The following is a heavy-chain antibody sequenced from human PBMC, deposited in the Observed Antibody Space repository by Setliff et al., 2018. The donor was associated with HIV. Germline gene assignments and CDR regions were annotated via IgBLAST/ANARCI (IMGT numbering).Heavy chain of an antibody. Sequence: SETLSLTCAVSGGSFSAYYWGCIRQSPHKGLEWIGEIDHTGSAYYNPSLISRVTISVDTSKNRFSLKLSSVTAADTALYYCARGPRVFAAVVETPFAFWGQGTRVTVSS. CDR2: IDHTGSA. V-gene: IGHV4-34*01. D-gene: IGHD6-19*01. J-gene: IGHJ4*02. CDR3: ARGPRVFAAVVETPFAF. CDR1: GGSFSAYY.